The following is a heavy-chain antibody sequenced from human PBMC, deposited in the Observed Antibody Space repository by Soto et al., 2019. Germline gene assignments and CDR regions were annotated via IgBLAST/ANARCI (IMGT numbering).Heavy chain of an antibody. Sequence: PGGSLRLSCAASGFIVSSHYMSWVRQAPGKGLEWVSAIYSGGSTYYTDSVEGRFTISRDVSKNILYLQMNSLRADDTAVYYCARDRGDCSSVSCYGSFYYGMDVWGQGTTVTVSS. V-gene: IGHV3-53*01. CDR3: ARDRGDCSSVSCYGSFYYGMDV. CDR2: IYSGGST. CDR1: GFIVSSHY. J-gene: IGHJ6*02. D-gene: IGHD2-2*01.